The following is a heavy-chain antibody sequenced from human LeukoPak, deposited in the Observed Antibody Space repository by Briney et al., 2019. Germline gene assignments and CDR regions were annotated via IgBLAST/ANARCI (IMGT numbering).Heavy chain of an antibody. CDR3: ARGVSSRLFDY. J-gene: IGHJ4*02. V-gene: IGHV1-2*02. CDR2: INPNSGGT. D-gene: IGHD6-13*01. Sequence: ASVKVSCKASGYTFTGYYMHWVRQAPGQGLEWVGWINPNSGGTNYVQKFQGRVTMPRDTSISTAYMELSRLRSDDTAVYYCARGVSSRLFDYWGQGTLVTVSS. CDR1: GYTFTGYY.